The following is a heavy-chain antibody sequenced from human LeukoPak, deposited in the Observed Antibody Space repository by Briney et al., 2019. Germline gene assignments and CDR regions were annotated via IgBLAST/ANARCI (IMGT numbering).Heavy chain of an antibody. CDR2: IYYSRST. D-gene: IGHD5-12*01. Sequence: SVPLSLTCTGAGGSIKGYYWSWIPQPPGKGLECIGYIYYSRSTNYNPSLKSRVTISVDTSKNQFSLKLSSVTAADTAIYYCAKGGSKNGFDSNFDYWGQGTLVTVSS. CDR3: AKGGSKNGFDSNFDY. J-gene: IGHJ4*02. CDR1: GGSIKGYY. V-gene: IGHV4-59*07.